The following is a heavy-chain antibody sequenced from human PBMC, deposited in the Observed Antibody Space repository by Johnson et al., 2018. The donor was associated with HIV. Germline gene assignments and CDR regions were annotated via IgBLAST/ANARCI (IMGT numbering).Heavy chain of an antibody. D-gene: IGHD1-20*01. V-gene: IGHV3-30-3*01. J-gene: IGHJ3*02. CDR1: GFTFNSYP. Sequence: QVQLVESGGGVVQPGRSLRLSCAASGFTFNSYPMHWVRQAPGKGLEWVAVILYDGSNKDYADSVKGRFTISRDNSKNTLYLQMNSLRAEDTAVYFCTRDQGNWNGALDIWGQGTMVTVSS. CDR3: TRDQGNWNGALDI. CDR2: ILYDGSNK.